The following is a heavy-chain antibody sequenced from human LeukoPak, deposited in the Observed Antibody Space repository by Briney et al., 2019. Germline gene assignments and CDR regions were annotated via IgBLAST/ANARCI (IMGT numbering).Heavy chain of an antibody. V-gene: IGHV3-23*01. CDR2: IGASGSST. CDR1: GFTFSSYA. CDR3: AKSPYYDSSGDAFEI. D-gene: IGHD3-22*01. J-gene: IGHJ3*02. Sequence: PGGSLRLSCAASGFTFSSYAMSWVRQAPGKGLEWVAAIGASGSSTYYAASVEGRFTISRDNSKETLYLQMDSLRADDTAVYFCAKSPYYDSSGDAFEIWGQGTLVTVSS.